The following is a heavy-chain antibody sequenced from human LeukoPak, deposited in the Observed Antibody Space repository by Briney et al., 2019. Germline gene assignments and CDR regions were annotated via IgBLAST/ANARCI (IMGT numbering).Heavy chain of an antibody. CDR2: MYYTGST. J-gene: IGHJ5*02. V-gene: IGHV4-39*01. D-gene: IGHD6-19*01. Sequence: PGGSLRLSCAASGFTFSSYSMNWVRQAPGKGLEWIGSMYYTGSTYYNPSLRSRVIISADSTKNQFSLKLSSVTAADTAVYYCARHRGYCSGSTCYSVWFDPWGQGAQVTVSS. CDR3: ARHRGYCSGSTCYSVWFDP. CDR1: GFTFSSYSMN.